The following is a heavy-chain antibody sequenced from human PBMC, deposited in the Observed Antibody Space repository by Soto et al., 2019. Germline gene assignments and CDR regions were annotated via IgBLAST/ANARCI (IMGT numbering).Heavy chain of an antibody. CDR2: ISPYNGDT. CDR3: ARGGISSSEGLDY. D-gene: IGHD6-13*01. CDR1: GYTFTNHG. J-gene: IGHJ4*02. V-gene: IGHV1-18*01. Sequence: ASVKVSCKASGYTFTNHGISWVRQAPGEGLEWMGWISPYNGDTNNAQKFQGRVAMTTDTPTNTGFMELTRLTSDDTAVYYCARGGISSSEGLDYWGQGTLVTVSS.